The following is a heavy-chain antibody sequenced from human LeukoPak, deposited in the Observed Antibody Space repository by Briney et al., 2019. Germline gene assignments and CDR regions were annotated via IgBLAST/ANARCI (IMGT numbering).Heavy chain of an antibody. D-gene: IGHD4-23*01. CDR1: GGSFSGYY. J-gene: IGHJ4*02. Sequence: SETLSLTCAVYGGSFSGYYWSWIRQPPGKGLEWIGEINHSGSTDYNPSLKSRVTISVDTSKNQFSLKLSSVTAADTAVYYCARRKTTVAGRIFDYWGQGTLVTVSS. CDR2: INHSGST. CDR3: ARRKTTVAGRIFDY. V-gene: IGHV4-34*01.